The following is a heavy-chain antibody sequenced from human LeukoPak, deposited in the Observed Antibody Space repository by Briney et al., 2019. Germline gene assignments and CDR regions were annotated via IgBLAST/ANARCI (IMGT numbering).Heavy chain of an antibody. D-gene: IGHD7-27*01. CDR2: INSNSGAT. V-gene: IGHV1-2*06. CDR1: GYTFSGYF. Sequence: ASVKVSCKTSGYTFSGYFIHWVRQAAGQGLEWMGRINSNSGATEYGQNFQGRVAMSRDTSISTAFMELSWLTSDDTAVYYCARDLSSTPNWEFDYWGQGTLVTVSS. CDR3: ARDLSSTPNWEFDY. J-gene: IGHJ4*02.